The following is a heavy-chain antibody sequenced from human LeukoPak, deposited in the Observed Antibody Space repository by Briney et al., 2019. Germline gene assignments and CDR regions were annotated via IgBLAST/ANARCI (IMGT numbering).Heavy chain of an antibody. D-gene: IGHD6-25*01. CDR1: GGSISSYY. CDR3: ARQGGGFWYFDL. CDR2: IYYSGST. Sequence: PSETLSLTCTVSGGSISSYYRSWIRQPPGKGLEWIGYIYYSGSTNYHPSLKSRVTISVDTSKNQFSLKLSSVTTADTAVYYCARQGGGFWYFDLWGRGTLVTVSS. V-gene: IGHV4-59*08. J-gene: IGHJ2*01.